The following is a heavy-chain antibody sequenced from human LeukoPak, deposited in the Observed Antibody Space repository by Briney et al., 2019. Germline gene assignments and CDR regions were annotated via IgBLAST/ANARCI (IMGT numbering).Heavy chain of an antibody. CDR3: ASQAAAGTDFDY. Sequence: GGSLRLSCAASGFTFSSYSMNWVRQAPGKGLEWVSSISSSSSYIYYADSVKCRFTISRDNAKNSLYLQMNSLRAEDTAVYYCASQAAAGTDFDYWGQGTLVTVSS. CDR1: GFTFSSYS. J-gene: IGHJ4*02. CDR2: ISSSSSYI. D-gene: IGHD6-13*01. V-gene: IGHV3-21*01.